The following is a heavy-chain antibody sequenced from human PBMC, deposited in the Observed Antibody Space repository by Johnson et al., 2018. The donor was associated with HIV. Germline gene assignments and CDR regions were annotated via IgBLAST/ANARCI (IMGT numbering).Heavy chain of an antibody. CDR1: GFTFSSYE. CDR2: ISHDGTHK. J-gene: IGHJ3*02. Sequence: VQLVESGGGVVQPGRSLRLSCAASGFTFSSYEMHWVRQAPGKGLEWVAVISHDGTHKYYAASVKGRFTISRDNSKNKMYLQMNSLRTEDTAIYYCARQTLRAFDIWGQGTMVTVSS. V-gene: IGHV3-30*03. CDR3: ARQTLRAFDI.